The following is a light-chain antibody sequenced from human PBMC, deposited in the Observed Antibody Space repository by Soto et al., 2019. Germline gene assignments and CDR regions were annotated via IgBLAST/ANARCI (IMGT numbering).Light chain of an antibody. CDR2: DAS. V-gene: IGKV3-11*01. Sequence: EIMLTQSPATLSLSPGERVALSCRASQSVGSHLAWYQQKPGQAPRLLIYDASSRATGIPARFSGSGSGTDFTLTISSLESEDFAVYYCQHRTNWPPVTFGQGTRLDVK. J-gene: IGKJ5*01. CDR1: QSVGSH. CDR3: QHRTNWPPVT.